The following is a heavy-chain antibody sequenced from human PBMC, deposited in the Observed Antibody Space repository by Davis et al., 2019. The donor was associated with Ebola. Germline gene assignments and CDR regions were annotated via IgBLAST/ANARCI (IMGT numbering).Heavy chain of an antibody. CDR3: ARGTHGYLHYYYYMDV. D-gene: IGHD5-18*01. CDR1: GGSFSGYY. CDR2: INHSGST. J-gene: IGHJ6*03. Sequence: PSETLSLTCAVYGGSFSGYYWSWIRQPPGKGLEWIGEINHSGSTNYNPSLKSRVTISVDTSKNQFSLKLSSVTAADTAVYYCARGTHGYLHYYYYMDVWGKGTTVTVSS. V-gene: IGHV4-34*01.